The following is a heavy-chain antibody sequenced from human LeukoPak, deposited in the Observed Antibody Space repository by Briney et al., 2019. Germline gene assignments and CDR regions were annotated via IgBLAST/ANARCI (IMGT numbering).Heavy chain of an antibody. Sequence: SQTLSLTCAVSGGSISSGGYSWSWIRQPPGKGLAWIGYIYYSGNTYYNPSLKSRVTISVDTSKNQFSLKLSSVTAADTAVYYCARDGDYGSGSYYPTFGNWGQGTLVTVSS. CDR1: GGSISSGGYS. D-gene: IGHD3-10*01. J-gene: IGHJ4*02. CDR2: IYYSGNT. V-gene: IGHV4-30-4*07. CDR3: ARDGDYGSGSYYPTFGN.